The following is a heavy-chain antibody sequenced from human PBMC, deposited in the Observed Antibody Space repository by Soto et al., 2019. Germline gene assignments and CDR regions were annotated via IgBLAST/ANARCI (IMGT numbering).Heavy chain of an antibody. CDR3: SSASISVAGLNV. V-gene: IGHV3-72*01. CDR1: GFTFRDHY. Sequence: EVQLGESGGGLVQPGGALRLSCAASGFTFRDHYMDWVRQAPGKVLEWVGRTRDKPNSFRTEYAASVKGRFTISRDDSENSVYLHLNSLKIEDAAVYYCSSASISVAGLNVWGQGTTVTVSS. CDR2: TRDKPNSFRT. J-gene: IGHJ6*02. D-gene: IGHD2-21*01.